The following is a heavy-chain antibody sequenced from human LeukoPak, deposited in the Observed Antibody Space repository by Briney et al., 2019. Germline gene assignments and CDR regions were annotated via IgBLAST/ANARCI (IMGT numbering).Heavy chain of an antibody. CDR2: ISSNGGST. CDR3: ARAPSSYSSGCYDY. V-gene: IGHV3-64*01. Sequence: PGGSLRLSCAASGFTFSSYAMHWVRQAPGKGLEYVSTISSNGGSTYYANSVKGRFTIFRDNSKNTLYLQMGSLRAEDMAVYYCARAPSSYSSGCYDYWGQVTLVTVSS. CDR1: GFTFSSYA. D-gene: IGHD6-19*01. J-gene: IGHJ4*02.